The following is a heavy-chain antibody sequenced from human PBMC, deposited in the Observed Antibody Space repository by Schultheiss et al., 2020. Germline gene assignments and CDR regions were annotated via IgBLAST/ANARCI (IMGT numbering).Heavy chain of an antibody. V-gene: IGHV4-31*03. CDR2: IYYSGSP. J-gene: IGHJ1*01. CDR3: ARSESFKEYLQH. CDR1: GDSISSGTYY. Sequence: SETLSLTCTVSGDSISSGTYYWSWIRQHPGKGLEWLGYIYYSGSPSYNPSLKSRVSLSVDTSKNQFSLRLNSVTAADTAVYYCARSESFKEYLQHWGQGTLVTVSS. D-gene: IGHD1-26*01.